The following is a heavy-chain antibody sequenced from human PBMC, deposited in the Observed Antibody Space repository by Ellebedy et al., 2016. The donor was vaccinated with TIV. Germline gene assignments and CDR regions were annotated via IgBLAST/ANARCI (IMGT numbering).Heavy chain of an antibody. V-gene: IGHV1-46*01. Sequence: ASVKVSXXASGYTFTSYYMHWVRQAPGQGLEWMGIINPSGGSTSYAQKFQGRVTMTRDTSTSTAYMELRSLRSDDTAVYYCARASGYSYVRDWGQGTLVTVSS. J-gene: IGHJ1*01. CDR3: ARASGYSYVRD. CDR2: INPSGGST. CDR1: GYTFTSYY. D-gene: IGHD5-18*01.